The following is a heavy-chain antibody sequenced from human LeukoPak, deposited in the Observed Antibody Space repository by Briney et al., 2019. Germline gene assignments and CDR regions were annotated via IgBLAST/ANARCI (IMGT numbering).Heavy chain of an antibody. V-gene: IGHV3-48*04. CDR2: ISSSSSTI. CDR3: AGYSYGSGWYFDL. CDR1: GFTFSSYS. D-gene: IGHD5-18*01. J-gene: IGHJ2*01. Sequence: GGSLRLSCAASGFTFSSYSMNWVRQAPGKGLEWVSYISSSSSTIYYADSVKGRFTISRDNAKNSLYLQMNSLRAEDTAVYYCAGYSYGSGWYFDLWGRGTLVTVSS.